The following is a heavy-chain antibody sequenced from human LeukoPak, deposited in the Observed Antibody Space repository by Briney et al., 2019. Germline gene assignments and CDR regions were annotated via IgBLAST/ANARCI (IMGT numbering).Heavy chain of an antibody. V-gene: IGHV1-46*01. CDR2: INPSGGST. CDR3: ARDRGGYSYGYRFDY. J-gene: IGHJ4*02. CDR1: GYTFTSYY. D-gene: IGHD5-18*01. Sequence: ASVTVSCKASGYTFTSYYMHWVRQAPGQGLEWMGIINPSGGSTSYAQKFQGRVTMTRDTSTSTVYMELSSLRSEDTAVYYCARDRGGYSYGYRFDYWGQGTLVTVSS.